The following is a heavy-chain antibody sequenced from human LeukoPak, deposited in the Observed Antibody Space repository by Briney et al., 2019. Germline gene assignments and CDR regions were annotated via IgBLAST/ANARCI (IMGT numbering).Heavy chain of an antibody. D-gene: IGHD6-19*01. CDR1: GFILRNFG. Sequence: QPGRSLRLSHAACGFILRNFGTYWGRQAPGKGLEWVAVIWHDGSAEFYADSVKGRFSISIDDSKNTVYLQMNSLRVEDTALYYCARCSRGGWSCYFFLWGQGIVVTVSS. CDR3: ARCSRGGWSCYFFL. V-gene: IGHV3-33*07. CDR2: IWHDGSAE. J-gene: IGHJ4*02.